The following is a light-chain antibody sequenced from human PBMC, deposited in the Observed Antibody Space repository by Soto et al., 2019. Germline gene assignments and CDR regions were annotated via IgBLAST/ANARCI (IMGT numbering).Light chain of an antibody. CDR3: QQSYSIPLT. Sequence: DIPMTQSPSSLSASVGDRVTITCRASQSISSYLNWYQQNPGKAPKLLIYAASSLQSGVPSRFSGSGSGTDFTLTISSLQPEDFATYYCQQSYSIPLTFGQGTRLEIK. CDR1: QSISSY. CDR2: AAS. J-gene: IGKJ5*01. V-gene: IGKV1-39*01.